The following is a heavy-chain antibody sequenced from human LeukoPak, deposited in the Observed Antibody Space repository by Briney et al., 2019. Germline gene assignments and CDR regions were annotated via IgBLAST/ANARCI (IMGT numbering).Heavy chain of an antibody. CDR2: IYSGGST. J-gene: IGHJ3*02. D-gene: IGHD2-15*01. Sequence: GGSLRLSCAASGFTVSSNYMSWVRQAPGKGLEWVSVIYSGGSTYYADSVKGRFTISRDNSKNTLYLQMNSLRAEDTAVYYCARSLLGYRSGGSCYSTAFDIWGQGTMVTVSS. V-gene: IGHV3-66*01. CDR3: ARSLLGYRSGGSCYSTAFDI. CDR1: GFTVSSNY.